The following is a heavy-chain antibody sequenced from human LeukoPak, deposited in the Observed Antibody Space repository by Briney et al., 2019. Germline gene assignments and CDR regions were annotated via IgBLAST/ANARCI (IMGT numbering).Heavy chain of an antibody. CDR3: ARGGLSVMGY. J-gene: IGHJ4*02. CDR2: ISSSGSTK. Sequence: GGSLRLSCGASGITFSSYSMNWVRQAPGKGLEWVSYISSSGSTKYYADSVKGRFTISRDNARNSLYLQMNSLRAEDTAVYFCARGGLSVMGYWGQGTLVTVSS. CDR1: GITFSSYS. D-gene: IGHD2/OR15-2a*01. V-gene: IGHV3-48*01.